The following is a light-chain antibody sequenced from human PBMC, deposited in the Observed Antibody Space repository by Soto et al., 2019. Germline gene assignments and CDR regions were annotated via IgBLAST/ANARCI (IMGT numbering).Light chain of an antibody. CDR3: HQYGSSPQT. CDR2: GAS. CDR1: QSVRTY. J-gene: IGKJ1*01. Sequence: EIVLTQSPVTLSLSPGERATLSCRASQSVRTYLAWYQVKPGQAPRLLIYGASSRATGIPDRFTGSGSGTDFTLTISRLEPEDFAVFYCHQYGSSPQTFGQGTKVDI. V-gene: IGKV3-20*01.